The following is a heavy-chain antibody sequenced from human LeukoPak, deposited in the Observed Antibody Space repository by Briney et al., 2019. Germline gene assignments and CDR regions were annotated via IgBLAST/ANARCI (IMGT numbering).Heavy chain of an antibody. Sequence: GGSLRLSCTASGFAFSTHAMTWVRQAPGKGPEWASSISGNGRTTYYSDSVRGRFTISRDNSRNTLYLQMNSLRADDTAVYYCVSRGGASVFYYFDFWGQGTLVTVSS. CDR2: ISGNGRTT. J-gene: IGHJ4*02. CDR1: GFAFSTHA. V-gene: IGHV3-23*01. CDR3: VSRGGASVFYYFDF. D-gene: IGHD2/OR15-2a*01.